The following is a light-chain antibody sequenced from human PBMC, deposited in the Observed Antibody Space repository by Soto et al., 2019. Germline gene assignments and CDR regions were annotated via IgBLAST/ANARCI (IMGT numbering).Light chain of an antibody. V-gene: IGLV2-8*01. CDR3: SSYAGSHNFGVV. J-gene: IGLJ2*01. CDR1: RSDVGDYNY. Sequence: QSALTQPPSSSGSPGQSVTISCTGTRSDVGDYNYVSWYQQHPGKAPKLMIYEVNKRPSGVPDRFSGSKSGNTASLTVSGLQAEDEADYFCSSYAGSHNFGVVFGGGTKVTVL. CDR2: EVN.